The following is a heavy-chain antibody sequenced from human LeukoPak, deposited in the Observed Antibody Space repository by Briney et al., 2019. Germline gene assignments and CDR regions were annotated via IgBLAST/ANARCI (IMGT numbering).Heavy chain of an antibody. CDR1: GFAFSSHF. Sequence: GGSLRLSCAASGFAFSSHFMNWVRQAPGKGLEWVSSIASSGSSIYYADSLKCRFTTSRDNAKNSLYLQINSLKPEDTAVYYCARERYSRSSHDALDLWGRGTMVTVSS. J-gene: IGHJ3*01. CDR2: IASSGSSI. CDR3: ARERYSRSSHDALDL. V-gene: IGHV3-21*01. D-gene: IGHD6-6*01.